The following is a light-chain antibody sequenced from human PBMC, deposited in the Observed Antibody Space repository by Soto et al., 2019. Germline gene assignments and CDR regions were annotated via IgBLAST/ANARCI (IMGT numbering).Light chain of an antibody. CDR3: SSYTSANTLL. V-gene: IGLV2-14*01. J-gene: IGLJ1*01. CDR2: EVS. CDR1: SGDIGAFKY. Sequence: QSALTQPASVSGSPGQSITISCTGTSGDIGAFKYVSWYQQEPGNAPKLLIYEVSRRPSGISNRFSGSRSGNTASLTISGLQAEDETDYYCSSYTSANTLLFVTGTKLTVL.